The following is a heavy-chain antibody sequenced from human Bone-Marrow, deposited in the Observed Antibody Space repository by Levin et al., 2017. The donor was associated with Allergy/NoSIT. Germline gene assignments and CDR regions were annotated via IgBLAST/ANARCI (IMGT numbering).Heavy chain of an antibody. Sequence: GESLKISCAASGFSFSNYAMSWVRQAPGKGLEWVSTISGSGGTTYYADSVKGRFTISRDNSKNTLFVQMSGLRAEDTAVYYCAKFGAYDPAYRDYGLDVWGQGTTVTVSS. CDR1: GFSFSNYA. V-gene: IGHV3-23*01. CDR3: AKFGAYDPAYRDYGLDV. CDR2: ISGSGGTT. J-gene: IGHJ6*02. D-gene: IGHD5-12*01.